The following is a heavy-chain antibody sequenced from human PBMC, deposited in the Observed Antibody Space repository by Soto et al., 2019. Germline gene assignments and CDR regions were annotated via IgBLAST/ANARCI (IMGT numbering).Heavy chain of an antibody. CDR2: IIPIFGTA. CDR3: ARDSPPGPDCGGDCYYSYFDY. J-gene: IGHJ4*02. Sequence: ASVKVSCKASGGTFSSYAISWVRQAPGQGLEWMGGIIPIFGTANYAQKFQGRVTITADESTSTAYMELSSLRSEDTAVYYCARDSPPGPDCGGDCYYSYFDYWGQGTLVTVSS. V-gene: IGHV1-69*13. CDR1: GGTFSSYA. D-gene: IGHD2-21*02.